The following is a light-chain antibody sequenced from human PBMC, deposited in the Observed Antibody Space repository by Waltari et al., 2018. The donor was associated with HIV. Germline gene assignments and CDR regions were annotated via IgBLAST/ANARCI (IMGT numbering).Light chain of an antibody. V-gene: IGLV1-47*01. CDR1: NSNLESNY. CDR3: ASWDDSLNAFV. J-gene: IGLJ1*01. Sequence: QSMLTQPPSASATPGQRITISCSGGNSNLESNYVYWYQQLPGTAPKVFIYRNSQRPSGVPDRFSGSKSGTSASLIISGLRSGDEADYYCASWDDSLNAFVFGTGTKVTVL. CDR2: RNS.